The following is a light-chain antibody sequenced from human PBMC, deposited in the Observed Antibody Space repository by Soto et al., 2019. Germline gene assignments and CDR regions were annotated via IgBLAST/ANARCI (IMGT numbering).Light chain of an antibody. Sequence: QSALTQPASVSGSPGQSITLSCTGTSSDVGGYDYVSWYQQHPGKAPKLMISEVSHRPSGVSDRFSGSKSGNTASLTISGLQAEDEADYYCSSSTSSNTLVFGGGTKLTVL. CDR1: SSDVGGYDY. CDR3: SSSTSSNTLV. V-gene: IGLV2-14*01. CDR2: EVS. J-gene: IGLJ3*02.